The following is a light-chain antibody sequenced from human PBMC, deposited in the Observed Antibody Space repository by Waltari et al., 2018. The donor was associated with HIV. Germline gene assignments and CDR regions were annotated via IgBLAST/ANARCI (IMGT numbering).Light chain of an antibody. Sequence: QSVLTQPPSVSGAPGQRVTISCTGSSSNIGAGYAVHWYQQLPDTAPTLVIYGKNNRPSGVPDRCVGSKSGTSASLAITGLQAKDEAEYYCQSYDSSLSGWVFGGGTKLTVL. CDR2: GKN. J-gene: IGLJ3*02. CDR3: QSYDSSLSGWV. CDR1: SSNIGAGYA. V-gene: IGLV1-40*01.